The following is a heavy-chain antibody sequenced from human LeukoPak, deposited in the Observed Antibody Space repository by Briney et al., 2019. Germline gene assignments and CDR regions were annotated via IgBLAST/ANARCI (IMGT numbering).Heavy chain of an antibody. CDR3: ARLEDSSGPNFDY. CDR2: IYYSGST. V-gene: IGHV4-39*07. Sequence: SETLSLTCTVSGGSISSSSYYWGWIRQPPGKGLEWIGSIYYSGSTNYNPSLKSRVTISVDTSKNQFSLKLSSVTAADTAVYYCARLEDSSGPNFDYWGQGTLVTVSS. CDR1: GGSISSSSYY. D-gene: IGHD3-22*01. J-gene: IGHJ4*02.